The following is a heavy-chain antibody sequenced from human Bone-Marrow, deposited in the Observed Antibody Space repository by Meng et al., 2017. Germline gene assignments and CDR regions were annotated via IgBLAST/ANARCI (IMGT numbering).Heavy chain of an antibody. D-gene: IGHD6-19*01. J-gene: IGHJ4*02. Sequence: QLQLHLWGSGLLKPSGTLSLTCVVSGGSIHSIDWWSWVRQPPGKGLEWIGEIYHGGDTNYNPSLKSRVTIAIDKSKNQFSLKLSSVTAADTAVYYCASWIYSCGWQWGQGALVTVSS. V-gene: IGHV4/OR15-8*02. CDR1: GGSIHSIDW. CDR3: ASWIYSCGWQ. CDR2: IYHGGDT.